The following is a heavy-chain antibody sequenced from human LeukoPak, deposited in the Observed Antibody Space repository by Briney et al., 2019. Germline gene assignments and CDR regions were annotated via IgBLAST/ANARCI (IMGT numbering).Heavy chain of an antibody. CDR3: ARLGYNYGFDP. J-gene: IGHJ5*02. CDR1: GGSITSFY. Sequence: KPSETLSLTCAVSGGSITSFYWSWIRQPPGKGLEYIGHIYQSGTTNYNPSLRSRVTLSTDTSKNQFSLRLTSLTAADTAVYFCARLGYNYGFDPWGQGTLVTVSS. CDR2: IYQSGTT. V-gene: IGHV4-59*08. D-gene: IGHD5-18*01.